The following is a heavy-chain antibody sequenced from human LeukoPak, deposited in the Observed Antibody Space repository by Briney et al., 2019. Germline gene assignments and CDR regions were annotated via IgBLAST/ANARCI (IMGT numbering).Heavy chain of an antibody. V-gene: IGHV1-2*02. CDR3: ATVQKQDYDTRPYYDH. J-gene: IGHJ4*02. CDR2: INPKSGGT. Sequence: ASVKVSCKASGYTFTDYFMNWVRQAPGQGLEWMGWINPKSGGTVYAQKFQGRVTMTEDKSTDTAYMELSSLRSEDTAVYYCATVQKQDYDTRPYYDHWGQGTLVTVSS. CDR1: GYTFTDYF. D-gene: IGHD3-22*01.